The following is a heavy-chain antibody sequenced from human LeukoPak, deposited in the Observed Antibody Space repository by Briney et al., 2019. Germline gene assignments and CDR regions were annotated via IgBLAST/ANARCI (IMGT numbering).Heavy chain of an antibody. J-gene: IGHJ4*02. CDR3: ATQYYYDSSGYYYPLDY. CDR1: GFTFSSYA. V-gene: IGHV3-23*01. CDR2: ISGSGGST. Sequence: GGSLRLSCAGSGFTFSSYAMSWVRQAPGKGLEWVSAISGSGGSTYYADSVKGRFTISRDNSKNTLYLQMNSLRAEDTAVYYCATQYYYDSSGYYYPLDYSGQGTLVTVSS. D-gene: IGHD3-22*01.